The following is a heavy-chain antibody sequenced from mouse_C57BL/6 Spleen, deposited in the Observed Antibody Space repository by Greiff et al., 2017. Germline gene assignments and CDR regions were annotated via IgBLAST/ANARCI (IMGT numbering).Heavy chain of an antibody. Sequence: QVQLQQPGAELVKPGASVKLSCKASGYTFTSYWMHWVKQRPGQGLEWIGMIHPNSGSTNYNEKFKSKATLTVDKSSSTAYMQLSSLTSEDSAVYYCARSGVYYDDDDVSPDYWGQGTTLTVSS. J-gene: IGHJ2*01. CDR1: GYTFTSYW. CDR2: IHPNSGST. CDR3: ARSGVYYDDDDVSPDY. D-gene: IGHD2-4*01. V-gene: IGHV1-64*01.